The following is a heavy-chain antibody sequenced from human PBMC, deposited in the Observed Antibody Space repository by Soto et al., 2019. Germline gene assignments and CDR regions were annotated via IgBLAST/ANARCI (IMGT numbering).Heavy chain of an antibody. CDR2: TYYRSKWYN. Sequence: LLRQSQTLSLTCAISGDSVSSNSAAWNWIRQSPSRGLEWLGRTYYRSKWYNDYAVSVKSRITINPDTSKNQFSLQLNSVTPEDTAVYYCARDLVRFGINWFDPWGQGTLVTVSS. V-gene: IGHV6-1*01. CDR3: ARDLVRFGINWFDP. CDR1: GDSVSSNSAA. D-gene: IGHD3-10*01. J-gene: IGHJ5*02.